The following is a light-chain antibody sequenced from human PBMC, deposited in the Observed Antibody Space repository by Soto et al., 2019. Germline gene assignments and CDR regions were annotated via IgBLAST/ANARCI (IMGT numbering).Light chain of an antibody. CDR1: ESVGDY. Sequence: EIVLTQSPGALSLSPGERATLSCWASESVGDYLAWYQQKPGQAPRLLIYGATKRTSGTPDRFSGTGSETAFTLAISRLEPGDFAVYYCQQYNNWPPWTFGQGTKVEIK. CDR3: QQYNNWPPWT. V-gene: IGKV3-20*01. J-gene: IGKJ1*01. CDR2: GAT.